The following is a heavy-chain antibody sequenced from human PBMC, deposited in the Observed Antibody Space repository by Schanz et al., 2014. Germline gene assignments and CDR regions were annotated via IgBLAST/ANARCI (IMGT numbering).Heavy chain of an antibody. V-gene: IGHV3-23*01. CDR1: GFAFSSYG. J-gene: IGHJ4*02. Sequence: EVQLLESGGGLVQPGGSLRLSCLASGFAFSSYGMNWLRQAPGKGLEWVSATNESHSTRYYADSVRGRFTISRYNAENTLSLQMHSLRVEDTAVYYCARKVVASIEGYYDNWGQGTLVTVSS. CDR2: TNESHSTR. D-gene: IGHD2-15*01. CDR3: ARKVVASIEGYYDN.